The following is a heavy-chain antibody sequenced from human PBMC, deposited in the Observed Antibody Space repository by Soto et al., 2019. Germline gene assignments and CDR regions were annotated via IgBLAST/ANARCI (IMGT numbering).Heavy chain of an antibody. CDR2: INPHSGDT. V-gene: IGHV1-2*02. CDR3: ARKGKSYMSPRDSCGMDV. Sequence: ASVKVSCKSSGYTFIYYYLHWVRQAPGQGLEWMGWINPHSGDTYYAEKFQGRDTMTRDTSITTVFMDLSRLTSDDTALYFCARKGKSYMSPRDSCGMDVWGQGTLVTVYS. J-gene: IGHJ6*02. D-gene: IGHD2-21*02. CDR1: GYTFIYYY.